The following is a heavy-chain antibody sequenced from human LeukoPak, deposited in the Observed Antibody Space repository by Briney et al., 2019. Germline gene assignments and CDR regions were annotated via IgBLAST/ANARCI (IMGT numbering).Heavy chain of an antibody. CDR2: INIEGSRT. Sequence: GGSLRLSRGGSGFTLSNYWVHWVRQAPGKGLVWVSRINIEGSRTDYADSVRGRFTISRDNAKNTVDLEMNSLTAEDTAVYYCARAGEGLQSYGFDIWGQGTMVTVSS. V-gene: IGHV3-74*01. J-gene: IGHJ3*02. CDR3: ARAGEGLQSYGFDI. CDR1: GFTLSNYW. D-gene: IGHD5-24*01.